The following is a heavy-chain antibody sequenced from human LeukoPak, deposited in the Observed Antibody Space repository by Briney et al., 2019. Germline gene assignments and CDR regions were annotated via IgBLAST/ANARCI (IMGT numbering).Heavy chain of an antibody. J-gene: IGHJ6*02. CDR2: I. Sequence: GGSLRLSCVGSGFAFHNYAMHWVRRPPGKGLEWVSAIKGRFTISRDRARNSLYLQMDSLRPEDTALYYCAKDTGGNGAYFYAMDVWGQGTSVTVSS. D-gene: IGHD4-23*01. V-gene: IGHV3-9*01. CDR1: GFAFHNYA. CDR3: AKDTGGNGAYFYAMDV.